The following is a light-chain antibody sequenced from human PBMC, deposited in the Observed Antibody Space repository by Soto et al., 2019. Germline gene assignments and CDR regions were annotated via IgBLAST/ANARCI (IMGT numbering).Light chain of an antibody. Sequence: EIVLTQSPGTLSLSPGERATLSCRASQSVSSSYLAWYQQKPGQAPRLLIYGASSRATGIPDRFSSSGSGTDFTLTISRLEPEDFAVYYCQQCGSSPITFGQGTKLEIK. CDR3: QQCGSSPIT. J-gene: IGKJ2*01. V-gene: IGKV3-20*01. CDR1: QSVSSSY. CDR2: GAS.